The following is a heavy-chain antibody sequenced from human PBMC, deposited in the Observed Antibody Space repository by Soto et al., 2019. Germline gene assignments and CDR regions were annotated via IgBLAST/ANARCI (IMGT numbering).Heavy chain of an antibody. CDR3: ARRKERSGPHYFDY. D-gene: IGHD6-25*01. V-gene: IGHV1-8*01. CDR2: MNPYSGNT. Sequence: ASVKVSCKASGYTFTTYDISWVRQATGQGLEWMGWMNPYSGNTGYAQKFQGRVTVTRNTSISTVYMELSGLRTDDTAVYYCARRKERSGPHYFDYWGQGSQVTVSS. CDR1: GYTFTTYD. J-gene: IGHJ4*02.